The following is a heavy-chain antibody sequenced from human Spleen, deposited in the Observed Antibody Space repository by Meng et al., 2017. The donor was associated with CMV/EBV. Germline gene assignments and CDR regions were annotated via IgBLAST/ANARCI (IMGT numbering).Heavy chain of an antibody. CDR1: GFTFSSYG. CDR3: ARESSSSHALDV. D-gene: IGHD2-2*01. Sequence: GESLKISCAASGFTFSSYGMNWVRQAPGKGLEWVSSISSSSSFIYYGDSVKGRLTISRDNAENSLYLQMNGLRAEDTAVYYCARESSSSHALDVWGQGTTVTVS. J-gene: IGHJ6*02. CDR2: ISSSSSFI. V-gene: IGHV3-21*06.